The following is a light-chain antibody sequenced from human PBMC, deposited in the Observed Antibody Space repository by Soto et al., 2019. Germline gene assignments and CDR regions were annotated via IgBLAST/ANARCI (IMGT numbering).Light chain of an antibody. V-gene: IGLV2-8*01. Sequence: QYALTQPPSASGSPGQSVPISCTGTSSDVGDYNYVSWYQQHPGKAPKLMIYEVSKRPSGVPDRFSGSKSGNTASLTVSGLQAEDEADYYCSSYAGSNNVVFGRGTKLPVL. J-gene: IGLJ2*01. CDR2: EVS. CDR3: SSYAGSNNVV. CDR1: SSDVGDYNY.